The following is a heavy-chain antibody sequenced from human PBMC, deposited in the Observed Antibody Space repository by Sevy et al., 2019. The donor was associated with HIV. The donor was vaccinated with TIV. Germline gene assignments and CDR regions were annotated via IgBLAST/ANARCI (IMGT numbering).Heavy chain of an antibody. CDR3: ARVGMVATAYFDY. CDR2: INHSGST. V-gene: IGHV4-34*01. J-gene: IGHJ4*02. Sequence: SETLSLTCAVYGGSFSGYYWSWIRQPPGKGLEWIGKINHSGSTNYNPSLKSRVTISVDTSKNQFSLKLSSVTAADTAVYYCARVGMVATAYFDYWGQGTLVTVSS. D-gene: IGHD5-12*01. CDR1: GGSFSGYY.